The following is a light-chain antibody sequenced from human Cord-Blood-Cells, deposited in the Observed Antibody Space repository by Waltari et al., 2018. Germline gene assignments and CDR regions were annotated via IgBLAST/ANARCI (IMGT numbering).Light chain of an antibody. Sequence: QSALTQPRSVSGSPGQSVTISCTGTSSDAGGYHSVSWYQQHPGKAPKLMIYDVSKRPSGVPDRFSGSKSGNTASLTISGLQAEDEADYYCCSYAGSYTYVFGTGTKVTVL. J-gene: IGLJ1*01. CDR1: SSDAGGYHS. CDR2: DVS. V-gene: IGLV2-11*01. CDR3: CSYAGSYTYV.